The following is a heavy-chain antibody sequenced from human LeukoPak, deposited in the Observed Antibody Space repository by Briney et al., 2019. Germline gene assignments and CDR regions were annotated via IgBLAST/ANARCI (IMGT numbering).Heavy chain of an antibody. CDR1: GYSISSGYY. Sequence: SKTLSLTCAVSGYSISSGYYWGWIRQPPGKGLEYIGSVHHSADTYYNPSLKSRVNMSIDTSKNQFSLKLNSVTAADTAVYYCARYGHWFDPWGQGTLVTVSS. CDR2: VHHSADT. D-gene: IGHD3-10*01. CDR3: ARYGHWFDP. J-gene: IGHJ5*02. V-gene: IGHV4-38-2*01.